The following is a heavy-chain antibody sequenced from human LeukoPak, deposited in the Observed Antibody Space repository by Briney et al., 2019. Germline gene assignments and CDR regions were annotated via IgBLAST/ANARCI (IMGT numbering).Heavy chain of an antibody. D-gene: IGHD6-19*01. CDR3: ARVREQWLVRTAYMDV. CDR2: INHSGST. Sequence: RPSETLSLTCAVYGGSFSGYYWSWIRQPPGKGLEWIGEINHSGSTNYNPSLKSRVTISVDTSKNQCSLKLSSVTAADTAVYYCARVREQWLVRTAYMDVWGKGTTVTVSS. CDR1: GGSFSGYY. V-gene: IGHV4-34*01. J-gene: IGHJ6*03.